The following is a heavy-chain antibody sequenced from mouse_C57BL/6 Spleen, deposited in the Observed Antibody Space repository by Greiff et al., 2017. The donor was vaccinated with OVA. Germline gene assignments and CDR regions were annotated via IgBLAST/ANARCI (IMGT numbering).Heavy chain of an antibody. CDR3: TRWGALYAMDY. Sequence: QVQLQQSGAELVRPGASVTLSCKASGYTFTDYEMHWVKQTPVHGLAWIGAIDPETGGTAYNQKFKGKAILTADKSSCTAYLELRSLTSEDAAVYYCTRWGALYAMDYWGKGTSVTVSS. V-gene: IGHV1-15*01. CDR2: IDPETGGT. J-gene: IGHJ4*01. CDR1: GYTFTDYE. D-gene: IGHD3-1*01.